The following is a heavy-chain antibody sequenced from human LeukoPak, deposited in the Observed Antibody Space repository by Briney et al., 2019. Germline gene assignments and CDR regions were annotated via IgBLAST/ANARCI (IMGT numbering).Heavy chain of an antibody. J-gene: IGHJ4*02. CDR3: ARARWLQWGVYFDY. Sequence: GGSLRLSCAASGFTVSSNYMSWVRQAPGKGLEWVSVIYSGGSTYYADSVKGRFTISRDNSKNTLYLQMNSLKAEDTAVYYCARARWLQWGVYFDYWGQGTLVTVSS. D-gene: IGHD5-24*01. V-gene: IGHV3-53*01. CDR2: IYSGGST. CDR1: GFTVSSNY.